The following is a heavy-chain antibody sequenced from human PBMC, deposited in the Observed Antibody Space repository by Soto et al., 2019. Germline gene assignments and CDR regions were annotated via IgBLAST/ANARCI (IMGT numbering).Heavy chain of an antibody. V-gene: IGHV3-33*01. Sequence: QVQLVESGGGGVQPGRSRRLSCAASGFTVSNNGMPWVRQAPGKGLEWVAVIWDDGINKYYADSVKGRFIISRDNSKNTVYLQMNTLRAEDTAVYDCARDRVQMVDGLDGWGQATTVHVSS. CDR3: ARDRVQMVDGLDG. CDR1: GFTVSNNG. CDR2: IWDDGINK. D-gene: IGHD2-15*01. J-gene: IGHJ6*02.